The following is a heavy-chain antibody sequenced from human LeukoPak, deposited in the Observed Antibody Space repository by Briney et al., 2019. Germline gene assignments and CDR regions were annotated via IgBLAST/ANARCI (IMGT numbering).Heavy chain of an antibody. CDR2: ITENGDNT. Sequence: GGSLRLSCAVSGFTFSSYAMSWVRQAPGKGLEWVSGITENGDNTYYADSVKGRFTISRDNSKNTLYLQMNSLRAEDTAVYYCAKRDCSGSHEGDYWGQGTLVTVSS. J-gene: IGHJ4*02. CDR3: AKRDCSGSHEGDY. V-gene: IGHV3-23*01. D-gene: IGHD2-15*01. CDR1: GFTFSSYA.